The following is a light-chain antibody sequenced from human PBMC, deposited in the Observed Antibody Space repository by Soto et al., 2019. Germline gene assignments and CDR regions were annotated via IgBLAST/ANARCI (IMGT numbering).Light chain of an antibody. CDR3: QQYGSSPET. CDR2: GAS. Sequence: EIVLTQSPGTLSLSPGERATLSCRASQSVSSSYLAWYQQKPGQAPRLLIYGASSRATGIPGRFSGSGSGKDFPLTISRLEHEDFAEYYCQQYGSSPETFGQGTKLEIK. J-gene: IGKJ2*01. CDR1: QSVSSSY. V-gene: IGKV3-20*01.